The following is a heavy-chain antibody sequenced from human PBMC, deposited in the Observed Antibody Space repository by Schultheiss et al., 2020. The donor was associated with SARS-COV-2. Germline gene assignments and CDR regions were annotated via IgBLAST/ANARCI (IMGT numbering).Heavy chain of an antibody. D-gene: IGHD2-2*01. V-gene: IGHV4-59*12. J-gene: IGHJ6*03. CDR3: ARDVCSSTSCYGGFPNYYYMDV. CDR1: GGSFSGYY. CDR2: IYYSGST. Sequence: SETLSLTCAVYGGSFSGYYWSWIRQPPGKGLEWIGYIYYSGSTNYNPSLKSRVTMSVDTSKNQFSLKLSSVTAADTAVYYCARDVCSSTSCYGGFPNYYYMDVWGKGTTVTVSS.